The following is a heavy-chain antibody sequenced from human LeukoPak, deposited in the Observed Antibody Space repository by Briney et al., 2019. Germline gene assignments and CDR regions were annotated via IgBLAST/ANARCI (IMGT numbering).Heavy chain of an antibody. D-gene: IGHD5-18*01. V-gene: IGHV4-61*02. CDR3: ARGRAANSYYYMDV. CDR2: IYTSGST. J-gene: IGHJ6*03. CDR1: GGAISGGSYY. Sequence: SETLSLTCTVSGGAISGGSYYWSWIRQPAGKGLEWIGRIYTSGSTNYNPSLKSRVTISVDKSKNQFSLKLSSVTAADTAVYYCARGRAANSYYYMDVWGKGTTVTVSS.